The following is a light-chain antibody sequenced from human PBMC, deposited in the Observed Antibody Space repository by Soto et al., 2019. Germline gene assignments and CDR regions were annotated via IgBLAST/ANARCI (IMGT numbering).Light chain of an antibody. CDR2: DVS. V-gene: IGLV2-11*01. CDR1: SSDVGGYNY. CDR3: CSYAGSYTFYV. J-gene: IGLJ1*01. Sequence: QSVLTQPRSVSGSPGQSVTISCTGTSSDVGGYNYVSWYQQHPGKAPKLMIYDVSKRPSGVPDRFSGYKSGNTASLTISGLQAEDEAAYYCCSYAGSYTFYVFGTGTKVTVL.